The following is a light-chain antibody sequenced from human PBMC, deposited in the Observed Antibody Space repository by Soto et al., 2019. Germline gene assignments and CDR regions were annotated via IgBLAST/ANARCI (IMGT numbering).Light chain of an antibody. CDR1: QSVSSD. Sequence: EIVMTQSPATLSVAPGERATLSCRASQSVSSDLAWYHQKPGQAPRLLIYGASTRATGIPARFSGSGSGTDFTLTISSLEPEDFAIYYCQQRGSWPWTFGQGTKVDIK. CDR2: GAS. CDR3: QQRGSWPWT. J-gene: IGKJ1*01. V-gene: IGKV3-11*01.